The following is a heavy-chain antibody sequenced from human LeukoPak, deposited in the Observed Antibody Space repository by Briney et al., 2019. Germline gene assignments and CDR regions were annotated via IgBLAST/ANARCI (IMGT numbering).Heavy chain of an antibody. J-gene: IGHJ4*02. CDR2: ISGSGGST. D-gene: IGHD3-9*01. Sequence: PGGYLRLSCAASGFTFSSYAMSWVRQAPGKGLEWVSAISGSGGSTYYADSVKGRFTISRDNSNNTLYLQMNSLTPEDTAVYYCVKVGEVRYFDWLAPYFDFWGQGTLVTVSS. CDR3: VKVGEVRYFDWLAPYFDF. CDR1: GFTFSSYA. V-gene: IGHV3-23*01.